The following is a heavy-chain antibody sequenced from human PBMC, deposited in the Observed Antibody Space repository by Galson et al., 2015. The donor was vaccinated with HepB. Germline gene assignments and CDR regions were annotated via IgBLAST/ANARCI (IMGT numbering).Heavy chain of an antibody. D-gene: IGHD3-22*01. V-gene: IGHV3-21*01. Sequence: SLRLSCAASGFTFSSYSMNWVRQAPGKGLEWVSSISSSSSYIYYADSVKGRFTISRDNAKNSLYLQMNSLRAEDTAVYYCARDLGNPSMSGYYEYDAFDIWGQGTMVTVSS. J-gene: IGHJ3*02. CDR2: ISSSSSYI. CDR3: ARDLGNPSMSGYYEYDAFDI. CDR1: GFTFSSYS.